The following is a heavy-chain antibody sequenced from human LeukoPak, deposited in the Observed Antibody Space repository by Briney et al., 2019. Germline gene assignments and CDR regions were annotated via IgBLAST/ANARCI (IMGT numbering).Heavy chain of an antibody. CDR3: ARLSGYCSSTSCYTFDY. D-gene: IGHD2-2*01. J-gene: IGHJ4*02. Sequence: GASVKVSCKASGYTFTDYYMHWVRQAPGQGLEWMGWINPNSGGTNYAQKFQGRVTMTRDTSISTAYMELSRLRSDDTAVYYCARLSGYCSSTSCYTFDYWGQGTLVTVSS. V-gene: IGHV1-2*02. CDR2: INPNSGGT. CDR1: GYTFTDYY.